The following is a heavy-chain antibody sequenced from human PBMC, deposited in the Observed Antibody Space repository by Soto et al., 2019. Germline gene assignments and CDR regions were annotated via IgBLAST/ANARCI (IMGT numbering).Heavy chain of an antibody. CDR2: VDGSGGDT. D-gene: IGHD6-13*01. CDR3: ARGLREAWAAALSPPWAPMFDP. V-gene: IGHV3-23*01. J-gene: IGHJ5*02. Sequence: HHGGSMRLSCAASGVTFSSPAMAWLCQAPGTGPEWVAFVDGSGGDTSYADSVKGRFTISRDNSENSLYLHMNSLRSEDTAVYYCARGLREAWAAALSPPWAPMFDPWGQGTLVTVSS. CDR1: GVTFSSPA.